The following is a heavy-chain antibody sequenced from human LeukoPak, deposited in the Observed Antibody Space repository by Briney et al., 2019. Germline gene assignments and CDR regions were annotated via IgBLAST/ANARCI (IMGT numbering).Heavy chain of an antibody. CDR3: ARDLVYCSSASCYQRGFDY. CDR1: GFPFSSYS. Sequence: PGGSLRLSCAASGFPFSSYSMNWVRQAPGKGLEWVSSISSSFSHIYYADSVKGRFTISRDNAKNSLYLHMNSLRAEDTAVYYCARDLVYCSSASCYQRGFDYWGQGSLVTVSS. V-gene: IGHV3-21*01. J-gene: IGHJ4*02. CDR2: ISSSFSHI. D-gene: IGHD2-15*01.